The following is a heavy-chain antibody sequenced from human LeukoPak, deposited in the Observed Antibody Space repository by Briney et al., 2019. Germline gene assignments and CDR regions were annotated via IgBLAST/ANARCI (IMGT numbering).Heavy chain of an antibody. D-gene: IGHD4-17*01. CDR1: GFSFSSYG. CDR2: IWYDGSNK. CDR3: AKVGYGDYYFDY. V-gene: IGHV3-33*06. J-gene: IGHJ4*02. Sequence: PGRSLRLSCAASGFSFSSYGMHWVRQAPGKGLERVAVIWYDGSNKYYADSVKGRFTISRDNSKNTLYLQMSSLRAEDTAVYYCAKVGYGDYYFDYWGQGTLVTVSS.